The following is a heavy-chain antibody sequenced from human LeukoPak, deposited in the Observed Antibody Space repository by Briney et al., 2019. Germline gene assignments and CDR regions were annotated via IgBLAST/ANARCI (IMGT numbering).Heavy chain of an antibody. CDR1: GGSISGYY. Sequence: SETLSLTCTVSGGSISGYYWSWIRQPPGKGLEWIGYIYYSGSTNYNPSLKSRVTISVDTSKNQFSLKLSSVTAADTALYYCARGGYYGSGNDFRFDPWGQGTLVTVSS. J-gene: IGHJ5*02. CDR2: IYYSGST. D-gene: IGHD3-10*01. CDR3: ARGGYYGSGNDFRFDP. V-gene: IGHV4-59*01.